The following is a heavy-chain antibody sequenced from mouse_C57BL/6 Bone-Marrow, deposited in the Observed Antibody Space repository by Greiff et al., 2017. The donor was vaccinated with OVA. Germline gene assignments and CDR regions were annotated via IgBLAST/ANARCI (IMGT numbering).Heavy chain of an antibody. Sequence: ESGPGLVKPSQSLSLTCSVTGYSITSGYYWNWIRQFPGNKLEWMGYISYDGSNNYNPSLKNRISITRDTSKNQFFLKLNSVTTEDTATYYCARYYYGSCADYWGQGTTLTVSP. J-gene: IGHJ2*01. D-gene: IGHD1-1*01. CDR2: ISYDGSN. CDR1: GYSITSGYY. V-gene: IGHV3-6*01. CDR3: ARYYYGSCADY.